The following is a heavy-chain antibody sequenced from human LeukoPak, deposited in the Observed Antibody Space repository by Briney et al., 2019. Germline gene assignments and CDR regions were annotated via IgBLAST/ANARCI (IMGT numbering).Heavy chain of an antibody. Sequence: GGSLRLSCAASGFTVSSNSMNWVRQAPGKGLEWVANIKQDGSEKYYVDSVKGRFTISRDNAKNSLYLQMNSLRAEDTAVYYCARGHSSGYYSFGFDYWGQGTLVTVSS. V-gene: IGHV3-7*01. CDR1: GFTVSSNS. J-gene: IGHJ4*02. D-gene: IGHD3-22*01. CDR3: ARGHSSGYYSFGFDY. CDR2: IKQDGSEK.